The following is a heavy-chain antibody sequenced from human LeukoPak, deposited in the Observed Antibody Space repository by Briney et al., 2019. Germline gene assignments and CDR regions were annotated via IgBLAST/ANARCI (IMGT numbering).Heavy chain of an antibody. CDR2: ISGSGGST. CDR1: GFTFSSYA. Sequence: GGSLRLSCAASGFTFSSYAMSWVRQAPGKGLEWVSAISGSGGSTYYADSVKGRFTISRDNAKNSLYLQMNSLRAEDTAVYYCARDYHGGDDAFDIWGQGTMVTVSS. J-gene: IGHJ3*02. V-gene: IGHV3-23*01. D-gene: IGHD2-15*01. CDR3: ARDYHGGDDAFDI.